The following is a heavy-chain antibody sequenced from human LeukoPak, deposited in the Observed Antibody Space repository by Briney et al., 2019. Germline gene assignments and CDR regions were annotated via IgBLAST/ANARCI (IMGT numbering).Heavy chain of an antibody. CDR3: ARGTRDRFLEWSRDYYMDV. Sequence: ASVKVSCKASGYTFTGYYMHWVRQAPGQGLEWMGWINPNSGGTNYAQKFQGRVTITRDTSISTAYMELSRLRSDDTAVYYCARGTRDRFLEWSRDYYMDVWGKGTTVTVSS. CDR2: INPNSGGT. J-gene: IGHJ6*03. CDR1: GYTFTGYY. V-gene: IGHV1-2*02. D-gene: IGHD3-3*01.